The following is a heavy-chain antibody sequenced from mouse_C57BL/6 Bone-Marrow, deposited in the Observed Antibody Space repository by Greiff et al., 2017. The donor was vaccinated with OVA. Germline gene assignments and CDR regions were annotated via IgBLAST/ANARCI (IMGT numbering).Heavy chain of an antibody. D-gene: IGHD1-1*01. CDR1: GFSLTSYG. CDR2: IWGGGST. J-gene: IGHJ3*01. CDR3: AKHGGYCGSSYVWFAY. Sequence: QVQLQESGPGLVAPSQSLSITCTVSGFSLTSYGVDWVRQPPGKGLEWLGVIWGGGSTNYNSALMSRLGISKDNSKSQVYIKMSSLQTDDTAMYYWAKHGGYCGSSYVWFAYWGQGTLVTVSA. V-gene: IGHV2-9*01.